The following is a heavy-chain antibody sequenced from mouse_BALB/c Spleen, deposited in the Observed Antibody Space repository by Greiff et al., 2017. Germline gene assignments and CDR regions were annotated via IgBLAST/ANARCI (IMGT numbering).Heavy chain of an antibody. CDR3: ARGGYDGYYGFDY. V-gene: IGHV1-7*01. Sequence: QVQLQQSGAELAKPGASVKMSCKASGYTFTSYWMPCVQQRPGPGLEWIGYINPSTGYTEYNQKFKDKATLTADKSSSTAYMQLSSLTSEDSAVYYCARGGYDGYYGFDYWGQGTLVTVSA. CDR2: INPSTGYT. CDR1: GYTFTSYW. J-gene: IGHJ3*01. D-gene: IGHD2-3*01.